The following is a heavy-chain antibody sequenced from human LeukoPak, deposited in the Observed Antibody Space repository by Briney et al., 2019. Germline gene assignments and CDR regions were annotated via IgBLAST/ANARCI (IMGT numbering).Heavy chain of an antibody. CDR2: IYSGGST. V-gene: IGHV3-66*01. CDR1: GLTVSTNY. CDR3: ARDAGGYGMDV. Sequence: GGSLGLSCAASGLTVSTNYMSWVRQAPGKGLEWVSVIYSGGSTYYADSVKGRFTISRDNSKNTLYLQMNSLRAEDTAVYYCARDAGGYGMDVWGQGTTVTVSS. J-gene: IGHJ6*02. D-gene: IGHD2-8*02.